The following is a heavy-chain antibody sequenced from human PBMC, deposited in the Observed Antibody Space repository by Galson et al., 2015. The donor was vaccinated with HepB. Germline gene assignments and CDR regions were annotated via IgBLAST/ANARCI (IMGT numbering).Heavy chain of an antibody. CDR2: ISYDVINR. V-gene: IGHV3-30*18. CDR3: AKDSAWRTIRMPDY. D-gene: IGHD2-2*01. Sequence: SLRLSCAASGFTFNNFAMHWVRQAPGKGLEWLAVISYDVINRNYADSVKGRFTISRDNSKNTLYLQMSSPKTEETAVYFCAKDSAWRTIRMPDYWGQGTLVTVSS. CDR1: GFTFNNFA. J-gene: IGHJ4*02.